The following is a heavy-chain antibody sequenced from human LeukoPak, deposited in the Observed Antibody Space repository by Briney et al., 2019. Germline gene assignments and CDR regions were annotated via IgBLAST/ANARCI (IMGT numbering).Heavy chain of an antibody. D-gene: IGHD1-1*01. CDR2: IRFEGSNK. Sequence: GGSLRLSCAASGFTLSGHPIFWVRQAPGKGLEWVAFIRFEGSNKYYADSVRGQFTISRDNSKNTLYLQMNSLRVEDTAVYYCVRQLVSWGQGTLVTVSS. CDR1: GFTLSGHP. V-gene: IGHV3-30*04. J-gene: IGHJ5*02. CDR3: VRQLVS.